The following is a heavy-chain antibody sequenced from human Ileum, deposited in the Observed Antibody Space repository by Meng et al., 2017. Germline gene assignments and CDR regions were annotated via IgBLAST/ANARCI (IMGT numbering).Heavy chain of an antibody. CDR2: GST. Sequence: MQLQVSGAGLGRASETLSLTCTVSGAAVSSNNDGWGWIRQPPGKGLEWIGYGSTNHNPSLKSRVTISVDTSKNQFFLTLNSVTAADTATYYCARDHWGSLDYWGQGILVTVSS. J-gene: IGHJ4*02. V-gene: IGHV4-61*01. D-gene: IGHD7-27*01. CDR1: GAAVSSNNDG. CDR3: ARDHWGSLDY.